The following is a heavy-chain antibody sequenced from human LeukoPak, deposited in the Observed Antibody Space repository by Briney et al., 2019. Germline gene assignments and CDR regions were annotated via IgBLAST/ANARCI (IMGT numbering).Heavy chain of an antibody. V-gene: IGHV4-34*01. J-gene: IGHJ1*01. CDR1: GGSFSGYY. D-gene: IGHD6-13*01. Sequence: SETXSLTCAVYGGSFSGYYWSWIRQPPGKGLEWIGEINHSGSTNYNPSLKSRVTISVDTSKNQFSLKLSSVTAADTAVYYCATASGIAAAGSPLQHWGQGTLVTVSS. CDR2: INHSGST. CDR3: ATASGIAAAGSPLQH.